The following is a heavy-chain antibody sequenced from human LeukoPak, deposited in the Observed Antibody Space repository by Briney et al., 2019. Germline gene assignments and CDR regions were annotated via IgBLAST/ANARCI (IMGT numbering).Heavy chain of an antibody. Sequence: GASVKVSCKVSGYTLTELSMHWGRQAPGKGLEWRGGFDPEDSETIYAQKFQGRVTMTEETSTDTAYMELSSLRSEDTTVYYCATSAELTAPGHFDYWGQGSLVTVSS. J-gene: IGHJ4*02. D-gene: IGHD2-21*02. CDR1: GYTLTELS. CDR2: FDPEDSET. CDR3: ATSAELTAPGHFDY. V-gene: IGHV1-24*01.